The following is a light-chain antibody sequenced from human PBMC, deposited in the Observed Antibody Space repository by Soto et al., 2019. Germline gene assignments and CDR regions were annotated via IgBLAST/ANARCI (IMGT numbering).Light chain of an antibody. CDR2: GAF. Sequence: EIVMKQSPVTLFVSSGEKATLSCRVSQSVSSNLAWYQQKPGQAPSLLIYGAFTRATGIPARFSGTGSGTEFTLTISSLQSEDFALYYCQQYNDWHLTFGQGTRWIS. J-gene: IGKJ1*01. V-gene: IGKV3-15*01. CDR1: QSVSSN. CDR3: QQYNDWHLT.